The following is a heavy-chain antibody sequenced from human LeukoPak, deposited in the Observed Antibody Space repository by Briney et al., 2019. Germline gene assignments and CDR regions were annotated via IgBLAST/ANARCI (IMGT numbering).Heavy chain of an antibody. D-gene: IGHD3-22*01. CDR1: GFTFSSYG. V-gene: IGHV3-23*01. Sequence: PGGSLRLSCAASGFTFSSYGMGWVRQAPGKGLEWVSAISGSGGSTYYADSVKGRFTISRDNSKNTLYLQMNSLTAEDTAVYYCAKPPIEYYSDSSGYYPFDYWGQGTLVTVSS. J-gene: IGHJ4*02. CDR3: AKPPIEYYSDSSGYYPFDY. CDR2: ISGSGGST.